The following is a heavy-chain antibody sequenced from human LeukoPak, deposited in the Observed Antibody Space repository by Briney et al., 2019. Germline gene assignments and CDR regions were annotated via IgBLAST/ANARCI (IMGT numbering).Heavy chain of an antibody. CDR2: IKEDVAAK. CDR3: ARGPPYGVRSDFLDY. D-gene: IGHD4/OR15-4a*01. CDR1: GFTFSSCG. J-gene: IGHJ4*02. Sequence: GGSLRLSCAASGFTFSSCGMHWVRQAPGRGLEWVASIKEDVAAKDYVDPVKGRFTISGDNAKNSVYLQMNSLRVEDTAVYYCARGPPYGVRSDFLDYWGLGTLVTVSS. V-gene: IGHV3-7*01.